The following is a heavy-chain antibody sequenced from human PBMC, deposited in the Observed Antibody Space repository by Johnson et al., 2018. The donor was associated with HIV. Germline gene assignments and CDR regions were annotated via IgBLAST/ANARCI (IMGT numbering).Heavy chain of an antibody. V-gene: IGHV3-20*04. CDR2: INWNGGST. Sequence: EMQLVESGGGVVRPGGSLRLSCAASGFTFDDYGMSWVRQAPGKGLEWVSGINWNGGSTGYADSVMGRFTISRDNAKNSLYLQMNSLRAEDTALYYCARDPSTAAADSKDAFDIWGQGTMVTVSS. CDR3: ARDPSTAAADSKDAFDI. CDR1: GFTFDDYG. J-gene: IGHJ3*02. D-gene: IGHD6-13*01.